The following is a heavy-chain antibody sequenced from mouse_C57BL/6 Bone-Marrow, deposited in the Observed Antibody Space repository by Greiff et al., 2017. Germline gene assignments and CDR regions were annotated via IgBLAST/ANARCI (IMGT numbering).Heavy chain of an antibody. CDR3: VRLFYWYFDV. J-gene: IGHJ1*03. CDR2: IRSKSNNYAT. CDR1: GFSFNTYA. V-gene: IGHV10-1*01. Sequence: DVQLVESGGGLVQPKGSLKLSCAASGFSFNTYAMNWVRQAPGKGLEWVARIRSKSNNYATYYADSVKDRFTISRDDSESMLYLQMNNLKTEDTAMYYCVRLFYWYFDVWGTGTTVTVSS.